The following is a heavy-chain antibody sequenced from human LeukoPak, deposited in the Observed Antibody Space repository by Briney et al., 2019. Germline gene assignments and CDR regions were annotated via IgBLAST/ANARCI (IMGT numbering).Heavy chain of an antibody. CDR3: ARDLLVGALRY. Sequence: SETLSLTCAVYGGSFSGYYWSWIRQPPGKGLEWIGEINHSGSTNYNPSLKSRVTISVDTSKSQFSLKLSSVTAADTAVYYCARDLLVGALRYWGQGTLVTVSS. D-gene: IGHD1-26*01. V-gene: IGHV4-34*01. J-gene: IGHJ4*02. CDR1: GGSFSGYY. CDR2: INHSGST.